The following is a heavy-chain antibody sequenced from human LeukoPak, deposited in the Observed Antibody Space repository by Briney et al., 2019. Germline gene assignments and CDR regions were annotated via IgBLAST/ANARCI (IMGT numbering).Heavy chain of an antibody. CDR3: ALYDYIWGSYSPLDY. V-gene: IGHV1-2*02. J-gene: IGHJ4*02. CDR1: GYTFTGYY. CDR2: INPNSGGT. Sequence: ASVKVSCKASGYTFTGYYMHWVRQAPGQGLEWMGWINPNSGGTNYAQKFQGRVTMTRDTSISTAYMELSRLRSDDTAVYYCALYDYIWGSYSPLDYWGQGTLVTVSS. D-gene: IGHD3-16*01.